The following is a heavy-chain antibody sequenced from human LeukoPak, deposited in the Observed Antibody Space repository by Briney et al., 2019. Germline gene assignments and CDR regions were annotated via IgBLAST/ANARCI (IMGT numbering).Heavy chain of an antibody. CDR3: ARELRDYYDSSGYYPFDY. D-gene: IGHD3-22*01. CDR1: GITISSNH. J-gene: IGHJ4*02. CDR2: ICDGGSS. V-gene: IGHV3-66*01. Sequence: GGALRLSCAASGITISSNHMTWVRQAPGKGLEWVSVICDGGSSYYADSVKGRFTISRDNAKNSLYLQMNSLRAEDTALYYCARELRDYYDSSGYYPFDYWGQGTLVT.